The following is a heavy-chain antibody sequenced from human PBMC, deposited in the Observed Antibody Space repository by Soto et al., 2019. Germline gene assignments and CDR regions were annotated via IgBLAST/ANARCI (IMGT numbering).Heavy chain of an antibody. CDR1: GGSISSGVYY. D-gene: IGHD3-10*01. V-gene: IGHV4-31*03. J-gene: IGHJ6*02. CDR3: ATRTDYYYGSGSLGGMDV. CDR2: IYYSGST. Sequence: QVQLQESGPGLVKPSQTLSLTCTVSGGSISSGVYYWSWIRQHPGKGLEWIGYIYYSGSTHYNPSLKSRVTISVDTSKNQFSLTLSSVTAADTAVYYCATRTDYYYGSGSLGGMDVWGQGTTVTVSS.